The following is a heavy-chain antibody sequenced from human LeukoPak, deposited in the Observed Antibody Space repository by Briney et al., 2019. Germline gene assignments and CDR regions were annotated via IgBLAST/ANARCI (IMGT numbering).Heavy chain of an antibody. D-gene: IGHD6-19*01. CDR1: GGSISSSSYY. CDR2: IYYSGST. CDR3: ARDAISSGTNY. V-gene: IGHV4-39*07. J-gene: IGHJ4*02. Sequence: PSDTLSLTCTVSGGSISSSSYYWGWIRQPPGKGLEWIGSIYYSGSTYYNPSLKSRVTISVDTSKNQFSLKLSSVTAADTAVYYCARDAISSGTNYWGQGILVTVSS.